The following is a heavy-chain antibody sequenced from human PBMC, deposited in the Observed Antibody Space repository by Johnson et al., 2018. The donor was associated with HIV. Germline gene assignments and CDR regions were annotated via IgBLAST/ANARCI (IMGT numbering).Heavy chain of an antibody. CDR3: AKRGSSSWHDAFDI. V-gene: IGHV3-30-3*02. D-gene: IGHD6-13*01. J-gene: IGHJ3*02. Sequence: QVQLVESGGGVVQPGRSLRLSCAASGFTFGSYAMHWVRQAPGKGLEWVAVISYDGSNKYYADSVKGRFTISRDNSKNTLYLQMNSLRAEDTAVYYCAKRGSSSWHDAFDIWGQGTMVTVSS. CDR1: GFTFGSYA. CDR2: ISYDGSNK.